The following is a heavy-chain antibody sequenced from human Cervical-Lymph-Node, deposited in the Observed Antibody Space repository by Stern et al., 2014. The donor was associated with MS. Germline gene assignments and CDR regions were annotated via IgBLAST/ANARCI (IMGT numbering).Heavy chain of an antibody. CDR2: ISYTGCNP. CDR3: ARDRRGGGATRIGY. J-gene: IGHJ4*02. D-gene: IGHD1-26*01. Sequence: VQLVESGGGVVQPGRSLRLSCAASGFSFNSYAMHWVRQAPGKGLEWVALISYTGCNPYYADSVKVRFPISRDNFKNTLYLEMNSLRPEDTAVYYCARDRRGGGATRIGYWGQGTLVTVSS. CDR1: GFSFNSYA. V-gene: IGHV3-30-3*01.